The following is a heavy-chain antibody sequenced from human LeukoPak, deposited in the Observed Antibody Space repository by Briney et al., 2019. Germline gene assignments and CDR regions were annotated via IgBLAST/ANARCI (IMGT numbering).Heavy chain of an antibody. J-gene: IGHJ5*02. CDR2: ISAYNGNT. CDR3: ARGGSTEYSGVFDP. CDR1: GYTFSNYA. Sequence: ATVKVSCKASGYTFSNYAMNWVRQAPGQGLEWMGWISAYNGNTNYAQKLQGRVTMTRNTSISTAYMELSSLRSEDTAVYYCARGGSTEYSGVFDPWGQGTLVTVSS. D-gene: IGHD1-26*01. V-gene: IGHV1-8*01.